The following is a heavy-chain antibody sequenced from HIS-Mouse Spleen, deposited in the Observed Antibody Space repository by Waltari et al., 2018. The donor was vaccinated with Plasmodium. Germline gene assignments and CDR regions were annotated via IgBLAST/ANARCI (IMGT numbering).Heavy chain of an antibody. D-gene: IGHD6-13*01. CDR2: IYSGGST. J-gene: IGHJ4*02. Sequence: EVQLVETGGGLIQPGGSLRLSCAASGFTVSSNYMSLVRPAPGKGVEWGSVIYSGGSTYYADSVKGRFTISRDNSKNTLYLQMNSLRAEDTAVYYCARGNSGYSSSWYLFDYWGQGTLVTVSS. CDR1: GFTVSSNY. V-gene: IGHV3-53*02. CDR3: ARGNSGYSSSWYLFDY.